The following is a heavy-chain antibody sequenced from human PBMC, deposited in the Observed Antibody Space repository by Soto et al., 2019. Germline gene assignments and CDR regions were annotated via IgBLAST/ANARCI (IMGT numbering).Heavy chain of an antibody. V-gene: IGHV1-18*01. D-gene: IGHD4-17*01. CDR3: ARSTVATPRQGWFDP. J-gene: IGHJ5*02. Sequence: QVQLVQSGAEVKKPGASVKVSCKASGYTFTGYGISWVRQAPGQGLEWMGWISAYNGNTNYAQKLQGRVTMTTDTSTSTAYMELRSLRSDDTAVYYCARSTVATPRQGWFDPWGQGTLVTVSS. CDR2: ISAYNGNT. CDR1: GYTFTGYG.